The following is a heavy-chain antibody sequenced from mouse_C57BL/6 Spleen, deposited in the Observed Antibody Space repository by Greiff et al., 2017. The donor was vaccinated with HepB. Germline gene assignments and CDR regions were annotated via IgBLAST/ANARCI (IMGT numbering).Heavy chain of an antibody. CDR3: TRMAVFDY. J-gene: IGHJ2*01. Sequence: VQLQESGAELVRPGASVTLSCKASGYTFTDYEMHWVKQTPVDGLEWIGAIDPETGGTAYNQKFKGKAILTADKSTSTAYMELRSLTSEDSAVYYCTRMAVFDYWGQGTTLTVSS. CDR2: IDPETGGT. CDR1: GYTFTDYE. V-gene: IGHV1-15*01.